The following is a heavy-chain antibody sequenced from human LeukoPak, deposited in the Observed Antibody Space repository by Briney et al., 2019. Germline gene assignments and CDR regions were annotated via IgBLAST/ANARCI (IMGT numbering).Heavy chain of an antibody. V-gene: IGHV1-69*05. CDR3: ASRITGDFRRYYYYYMDV. Sequence: SVKVSCKASGGTFSSYAISWVRQAPGQGLEWMGRIIPIFGTADYAQKFQGRVTITTDESTSTAYMELSSLRSEDTAVYYCASRITGDFRRYYYYYMDVWGKGTTVTVSS. CDR1: GGTFSSYA. J-gene: IGHJ6*03. CDR2: IIPIFGTA. D-gene: IGHD2-21*02.